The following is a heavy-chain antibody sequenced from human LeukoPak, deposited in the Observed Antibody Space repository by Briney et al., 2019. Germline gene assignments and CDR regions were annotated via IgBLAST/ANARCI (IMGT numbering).Heavy chain of an antibody. V-gene: IGHV4-4*07. CDR2: IYSNGGT. J-gene: IGHJ4*02. CDR1: GGSISGYY. Sequence: SETLSLTCTVSGGSISGYYWSWIRQPAGQGLEWIGRIYSNGGTRYNPSLKSRVTMSVDTSKNQLSLKLGPVTAADTAVYYCARAAGAAGGQYFDYWGQGTLVTVSS. D-gene: IGHD6-13*01. CDR3: ARAAGAAGGQYFDY.